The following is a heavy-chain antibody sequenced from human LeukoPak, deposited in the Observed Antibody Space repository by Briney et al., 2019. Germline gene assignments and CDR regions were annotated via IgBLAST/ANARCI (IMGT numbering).Heavy chain of an antibody. CDR2: IYYSGST. D-gene: IGHD3-22*01. CDR3: ARVRSYYDSRGGFDI. Sequence: SETLSLTCTVSGGSISGYYWSWIRQPPGKGLEWIGYIYYSGSTYYNPSLKSRVTISVDTSKNQFSLKLSSVTAADTAVYYCARVRSYYDSRGGFDIWGQGTMVTVSS. J-gene: IGHJ3*02. CDR1: GGSISGYY. V-gene: IGHV4-59*12.